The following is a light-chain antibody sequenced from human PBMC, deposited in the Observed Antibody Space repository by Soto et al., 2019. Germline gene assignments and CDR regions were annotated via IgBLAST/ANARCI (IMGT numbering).Light chain of an antibody. CDR3: QQFGFSGYT. J-gene: IGKJ2*01. Sequence: EIVLTQSPGTLSLSPGEKATLSCRASQSVRNRYLAWDQQKPGQAPRLLIYGTSNRATGIPDRFSGSGSGTDFTLTISRLEPEDFAVYYCQQFGFSGYTFGQGTKLEIK. CDR2: GTS. V-gene: IGKV3-20*01. CDR1: QSVRNRY.